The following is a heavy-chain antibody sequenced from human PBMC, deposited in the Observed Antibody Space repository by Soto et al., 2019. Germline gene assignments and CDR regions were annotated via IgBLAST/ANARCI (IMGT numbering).Heavy chain of an antibody. Sequence: GGSLRLSCTVSGFAFNNYGINWVRQAPGKGLEWVSSISKSDYTYYSDSVKGRFAISRDNAKSSVSLQMNTLRVEDTAVYYCARGDSIIIPAVSDFWGQGTLVTVSS. CDR2: ISKSDYT. CDR3: ARGDSIIIPAVSDF. D-gene: IGHD2-2*01. V-gene: IGHV3-21*01. CDR1: GFAFNNYG. J-gene: IGHJ4*02.